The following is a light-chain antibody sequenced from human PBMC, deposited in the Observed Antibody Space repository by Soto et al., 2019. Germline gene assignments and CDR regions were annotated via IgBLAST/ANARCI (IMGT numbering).Light chain of an antibody. CDR2: KAS. CDR3: QQYDVYPYT. CDR1: QSIGSW. V-gene: IGKV1-5*03. J-gene: IGKJ2*01. Sequence: DIQMTQSPSTLSASVGDRVTITCRASQSIGSWLAWYQQKPGKAPNLLIYKASSLESGVPSRFSGSGSGTEFTLTISSLLPDDFATYYCQQYDVYPYTFGQGTKVDI.